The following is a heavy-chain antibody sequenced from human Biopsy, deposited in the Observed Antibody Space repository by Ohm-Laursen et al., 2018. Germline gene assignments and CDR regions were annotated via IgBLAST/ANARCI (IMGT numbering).Heavy chain of an antibody. CDR2: IYYSGST. CDR1: GGSISSGNDY. J-gene: IGHJ4*02. V-gene: IGHV4-31*03. D-gene: IGHD5/OR15-5a*01. Sequence: TLSLTCTVSGGSISSGNDYWSWIRQDPGKGREWNGYIYYSGSTYYTPSLKSRVIISLDTSKNQFSLKLSSVIAADTAVYYCARVNVDRVSTIIDWGQGTLVTVSS. CDR3: ARVNVDRVSTIID.